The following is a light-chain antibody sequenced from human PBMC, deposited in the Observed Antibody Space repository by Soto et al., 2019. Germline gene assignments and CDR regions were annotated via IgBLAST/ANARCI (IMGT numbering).Light chain of an antibody. CDR1: PDISNW. CDR3: QQARRFPIT. Sequence: DIQMTQSPSSVSASVGDRVTISCRASPDISNWLAWYQQKPGEAPKFLIYAASNLQSGVPSKFSVSGSGTDFTLTISSLQPEDVAVYYCQQARRFPITFGQGTRLEIK. V-gene: IGKV1-12*01. CDR2: AAS. J-gene: IGKJ5*01.